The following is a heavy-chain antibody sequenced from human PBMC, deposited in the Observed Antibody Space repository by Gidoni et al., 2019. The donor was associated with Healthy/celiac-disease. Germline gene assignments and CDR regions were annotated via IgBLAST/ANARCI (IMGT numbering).Heavy chain of an antibody. CDR1: GGSISSYY. CDR3: ARGELAYCGGDCHGSMDV. V-gene: IGHV4-4*07. J-gene: IGHJ6*02. CDR2: IYTSGST. Sequence: QVQLQESGPGLVKPSEPLSLTCPVSGGSISSYYWSWLRQPAGKGLEWIGRIYTSGSTNYNPSLKSRVTMSVDTSKNQFSLKLSSVTAADTAVYYWARGELAYCGGDCHGSMDVWGQGTTVTVSS. D-gene: IGHD2-21*02.